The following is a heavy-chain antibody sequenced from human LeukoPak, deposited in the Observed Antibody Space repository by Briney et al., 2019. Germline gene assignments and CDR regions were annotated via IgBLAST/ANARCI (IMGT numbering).Heavy chain of an antibody. V-gene: IGHV1-69*13. CDR1: GGTFSSYA. CDR3: ARVDSSGYYFDY. D-gene: IGHD3-22*01. J-gene: IGHJ4*02. Sequence: ASVKASCKASGGTFSSYAISWVRQAPGQGLEWMGGIIPIFGTANYAQKFQGRVTITADESTSTAYMELSSLRSEDTAVYYCARVDSSGYYFDYWGQGTLVTVSS. CDR2: IIPIFGTA.